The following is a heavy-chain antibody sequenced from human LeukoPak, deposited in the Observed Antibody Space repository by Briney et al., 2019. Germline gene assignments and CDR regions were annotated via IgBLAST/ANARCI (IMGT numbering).Heavy chain of an antibody. D-gene: IGHD6-19*01. Sequence: ASVNVSCKASGYTFAGYYMHWVRQAPGQGLEWMGRINPNSGGTSYAQKFQGRLTMTRDTSITTAYMELSRLRSDDTAVYYCAREGGWYDLDYWGQGTLVTVSS. J-gene: IGHJ4*02. CDR3: AREGGWYDLDY. CDR2: INPNSGGT. CDR1: GYTFAGYY. V-gene: IGHV1-2*06.